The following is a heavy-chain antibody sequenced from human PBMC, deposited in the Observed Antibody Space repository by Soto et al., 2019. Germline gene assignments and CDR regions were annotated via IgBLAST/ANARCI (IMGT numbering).Heavy chain of an antibody. Sequence: EVQVVQSGAEVKKPGESLKISCKTSGFTFSTSAIGWVRQMPGKGLEWMGIINPANSEPTYSPYLHGQVTMTADRTISPAYLPWSSLYASDSAIYYCAPYCDFWKTWGQGALVTVSS. CDR3: APYCDFWKT. CDR1: GFTFSTSA. CDR2: INPANSEP. V-gene: IGHV5-51*01. D-gene: IGHD3-3*01. J-gene: IGHJ4*02.